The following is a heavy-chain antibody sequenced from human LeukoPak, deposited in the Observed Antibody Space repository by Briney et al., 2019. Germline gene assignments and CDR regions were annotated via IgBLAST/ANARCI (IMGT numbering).Heavy chain of an antibody. D-gene: IGHD6-19*01. J-gene: IGHJ4*02. Sequence: PGGSLRLSCAASGFTFSTYWMSWVRQAPGKGLEWVANIKEDGGEKYYVDSVKGRFTISRDNAKNSLYLQMNGLRAEDTAVYYCARETASGWYEYDYWGQGTLVTVSP. CDR1: GFTFSTYW. CDR2: IKEDGGEK. V-gene: IGHV3-7*01. CDR3: ARETASGWYEYDY.